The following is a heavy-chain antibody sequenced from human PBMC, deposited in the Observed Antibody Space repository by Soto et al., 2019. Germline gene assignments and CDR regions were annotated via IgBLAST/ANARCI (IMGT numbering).Heavy chain of an antibody. J-gene: IGHJ6*03. Sequence: QDQLVQSGAEVKKPGPSVTVSCKASGYSFTNYGVTWVRQAPGQGLEWMGWITAFNGKTPYAQDLQGRVTMTTDASTSTAYMELRSLRSDDTAVYYCARDRGVAPPVAGNTHYYYYMDVWGKGTTVTVSS. V-gene: IGHV1-18*01. CDR1: GYSFTNYG. CDR3: ARDRGVAPPVAGNTHYYYYMDV. D-gene: IGHD6-19*01. CDR2: ITAFNGKT.